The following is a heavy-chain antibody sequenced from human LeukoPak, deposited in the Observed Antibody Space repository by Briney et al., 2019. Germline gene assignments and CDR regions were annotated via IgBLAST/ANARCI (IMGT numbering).Heavy chain of an antibody. CDR1: GFTFSSYG. CDR2: IRYDGSNK. CDR3: AKDGDFWSGYYIDY. J-gene: IGHJ4*02. Sequence: GGSLRLSCAASGFTFSSYGMHWVRQAPGKGLEWVAFIRYDGSNKYYADSVKGRFTISRDNSKNTLYLQMNSLRAEDTAVYYCAKDGDFWSGYYIDYWDQGTLVTVSS. D-gene: IGHD3-3*01. V-gene: IGHV3-30*02.